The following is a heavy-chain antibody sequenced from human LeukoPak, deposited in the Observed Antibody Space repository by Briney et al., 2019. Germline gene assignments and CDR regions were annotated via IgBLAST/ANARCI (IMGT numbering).Heavy chain of an antibody. CDR3: ARGGGQQLVGGYYYYYYMDV. D-gene: IGHD6-13*01. V-gene: IGHV4-4*07. Sequence: PSETLSLTCTVSGGSISSYYWSWIRQPAGKGLEWIGRIYTSGSTNYNPSLKSRVTISVDKSKNQFSLKLSSMTAADTAVYYCARGGGQQLVGGYYYYYYMDVWGKGTTVTVSS. CDR2: IYTSGST. CDR1: GGSISSYY. J-gene: IGHJ6*03.